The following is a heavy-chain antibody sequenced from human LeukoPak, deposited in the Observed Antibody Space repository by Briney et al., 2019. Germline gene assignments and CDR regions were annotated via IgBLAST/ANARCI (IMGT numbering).Heavy chain of an antibody. D-gene: IGHD1-14*01. V-gene: IGHV3-9*03. CDR3: AKNMISAGRGTFDI. J-gene: IGHJ3*02. CDR1: GFTFDGFA. CDR2: ISWNSGAI. Sequence: GGSLRLSCAASGFTFDGFAMHWVRQAPGKGLEWVSSISWNSGAIGYADSVKGRFTISRDNAKNSLYLQMNSLRAEDMALYYCAKNMISAGRGTFDIWGQGTMVTVSS.